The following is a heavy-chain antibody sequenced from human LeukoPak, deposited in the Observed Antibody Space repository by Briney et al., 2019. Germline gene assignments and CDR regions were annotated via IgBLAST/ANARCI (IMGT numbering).Heavy chain of an antibody. D-gene: IGHD2-21*01. CDR1: GFTFGRFW. J-gene: IGHJ4*02. Sequence: GGSLRLFCAASGFTFGRFWMSWVRQAPGKGLEWVASINQDESAKRYADSVTGRFTVFRDNTKNSLFLQMTFLRVEDTAVYYCAKLIRDVTIYDFWGQGALVTVSS. CDR2: INQDESAK. CDR3: AKLIRDVTIYDF. V-gene: IGHV3-7*01.